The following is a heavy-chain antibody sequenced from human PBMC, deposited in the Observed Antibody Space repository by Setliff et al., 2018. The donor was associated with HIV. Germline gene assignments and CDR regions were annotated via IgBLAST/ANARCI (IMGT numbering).Heavy chain of an antibody. V-gene: IGHV1-2*02. CDR3: AVASIVSTARWNH. CDR2: INPNSGAT. D-gene: IGHD3-16*02. CDR1: GYSFSGYY. J-gene: IGHJ5*02. Sequence: ASVKVSCKASGYSFSGYYLHWVRRAPGQGLEWMGWINPNSGATNYAQNFQGRVTMTRDTSISTAYIDLSRLTSDDTAVYYCAVASIVSTARWNHWGRGTLVTVPS.